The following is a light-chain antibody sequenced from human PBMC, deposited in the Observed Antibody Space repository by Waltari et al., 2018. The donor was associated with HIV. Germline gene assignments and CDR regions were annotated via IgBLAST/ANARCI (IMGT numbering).Light chain of an antibody. CDR3: AAWDDSLSGLV. J-gene: IGLJ3*02. CDR2: RGN. Sequence: QSVLTQPPSASGTPGQRVTISCSGSSSNIGRNYVYWYQQLPGTTPKLLIYRGNPRPSGVPDRFSGSKSGTSASLASSGLRSGDEADYYCAAWDDSLSGLVFGGGTKLTVL. CDR1: SSNIGRNY. V-gene: IGLV1-47*01.